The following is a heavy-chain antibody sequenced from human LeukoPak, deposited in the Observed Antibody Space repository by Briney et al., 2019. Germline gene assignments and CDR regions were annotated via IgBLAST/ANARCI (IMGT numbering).Heavy chain of an antibody. J-gene: IGHJ4*02. CDR2: INHSGST. Sequence: PSETLSLTCSVSGYSISSGYYWSWIRQPPGKGLEWIGEINHSGSTNYNPSLKSRVTISVDTSKNQFSLKLSSVTAADTAVYYCARSRSYYDILTAARAFDYWGQGTLVTVSS. D-gene: IGHD3-9*01. CDR1: GYSISSGYY. CDR3: ARSRSYYDILTAARAFDY. V-gene: IGHV4-38-2*02.